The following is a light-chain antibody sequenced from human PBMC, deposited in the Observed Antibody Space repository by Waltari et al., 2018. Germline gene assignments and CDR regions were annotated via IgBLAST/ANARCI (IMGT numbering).Light chain of an antibody. CDR3: HQYVESPAT. V-gene: IGKV3-20*01. Sequence: EIVLPQSPGTVSLSPGDRATFSCWASQSVSTYLAWSQQKPGQAPRLLIYHASTRATGVPDRFSGSGSGTDFSLTISRLEPEDSAMYYCHQYVESPATFGQGTKVEIK. CDR2: HAS. J-gene: IGKJ1*01. CDR1: QSVSTY.